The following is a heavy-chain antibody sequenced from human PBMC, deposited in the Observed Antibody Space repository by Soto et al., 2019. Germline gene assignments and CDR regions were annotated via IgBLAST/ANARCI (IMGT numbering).Heavy chain of an antibody. V-gene: IGHV4-31*03. Sequence: SETLSLTCTVSGGSISSGGYYWSWIRQHPGKGLEWIGYIYYSGSTYYNPSLKSRVTISVDTSKNQFSLKLSSVTAADTAVYYCARFNSGNYYETFDIWGQGTMVTVSS. D-gene: IGHD1-26*01. CDR3: ARFNSGNYYETFDI. CDR2: IYYSGST. J-gene: IGHJ3*02. CDR1: GGSISSGGYY.